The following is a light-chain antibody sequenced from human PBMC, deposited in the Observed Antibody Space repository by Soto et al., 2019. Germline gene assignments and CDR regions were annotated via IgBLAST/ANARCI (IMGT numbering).Light chain of an antibody. CDR3: CSYAGSYTLGV. Sequence: QSVLTQPRSVSGSPGQSVTISCTGTSSDVGGYNYVSWYQQHPGKAPKLMIYDVSKRPSGVPDRFSGSNSGNTASLTISGLQAEDEADYYCCSYAGSYTLGVFGTGTKVPS. CDR2: DVS. J-gene: IGLJ1*01. CDR1: SSDVGGYNY. V-gene: IGLV2-11*01.